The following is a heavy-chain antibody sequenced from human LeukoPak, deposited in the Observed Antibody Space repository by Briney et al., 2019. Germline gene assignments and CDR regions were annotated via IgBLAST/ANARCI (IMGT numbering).Heavy chain of an antibody. CDR1: GFTFSDYY. CDR3: ARGEDGPGSYYTHYYYYYGMDV. Sequence: PGGSLRLSCAASGFTFSDYYMSWIRQAPGKGLEWVSYISSSSSYTNYADSVKGRFTISRDNAKNSLYLQMNSLRAEDTAVYYCARGEDGPGSYYTHYYYYYGMDVWGQGTTVTVSS. CDR2: ISSSSSYT. D-gene: IGHD3-10*01. V-gene: IGHV3-11*06. J-gene: IGHJ6*02.